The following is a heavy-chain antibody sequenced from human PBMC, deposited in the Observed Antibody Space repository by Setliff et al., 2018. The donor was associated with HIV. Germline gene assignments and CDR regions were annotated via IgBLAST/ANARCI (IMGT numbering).Heavy chain of an antibody. D-gene: IGHD2-21*01. V-gene: IGHV3-23*01. CDR1: GFSFRNYA. CDR2: ISGSGGST. CDR3: AKSHVVVIASDAFDI. J-gene: IGHJ3*02. Sequence: QPGGSLRLSCTASGFSFRNYAMSWVRQAPGKGLEWVSAISGSGGSTYYADSVKGRFTISRDNSKNTLYLQMNSLRAEDTAVYYCAKSHVVVIASDAFDIWGQGTMVTVSS.